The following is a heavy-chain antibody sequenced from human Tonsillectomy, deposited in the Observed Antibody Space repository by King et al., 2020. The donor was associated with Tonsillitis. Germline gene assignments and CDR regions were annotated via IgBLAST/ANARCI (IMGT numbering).Heavy chain of an antibody. V-gene: IGHV4-61*02. CDR2: IYTSGSI. D-gene: IGHD3-9*01. Sequence: VQLQESGPGLVKPSQTLSLTCTVSGDSISSGSYYWSWIRQPAGKGLEWIGRIYTSGSIDYNPSLEIRVSMSVDTSKNQFSLKLNSVTAADTAVYHCARGGEILTGGSLFDPWGQGTLVTVSS. J-gene: IGHJ5*02. CDR3: ARGGEILTGGSLFDP. CDR1: GDSISSGSYY.